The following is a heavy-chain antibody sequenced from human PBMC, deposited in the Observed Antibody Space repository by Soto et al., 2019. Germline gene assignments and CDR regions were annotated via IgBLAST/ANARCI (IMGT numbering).Heavy chain of an antibody. D-gene: IGHD3-22*01. Sequence: EVQLVVSGGGRVKPGGSLRLSCAVSGFNVNNAWMNWVRQAPGKGLEWVGRIKSKNDGGTTDYAAPVKGRFTISRDDSKNTVYLQMDSLKSEDTAVYYCRSGYDYWGQGTLVTVSS. CDR2: IKSKNDGGTT. CDR3: RSGYDY. V-gene: IGHV3-15*07. CDR1: GFNVNNAW. J-gene: IGHJ4*02.